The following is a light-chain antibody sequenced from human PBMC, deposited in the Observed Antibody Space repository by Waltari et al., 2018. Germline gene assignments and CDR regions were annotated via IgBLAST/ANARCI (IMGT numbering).Light chain of an antibody. CDR1: STNIGRNY. V-gene: IGLV1-47*01. CDR2: RSN. J-gene: IGLJ2*01. CDR3: AAWDDSLSGHVV. Sequence: QSVLTQPPSASGTPGQRVIISCSGSSTNIGRNYVSWYQRLPGTAPRLLIYRSNQLPSGVPERISCSKSGTSASLAISGLRSEDEAEYYCAAWDDSLSGHVVFGGGTKLTVL.